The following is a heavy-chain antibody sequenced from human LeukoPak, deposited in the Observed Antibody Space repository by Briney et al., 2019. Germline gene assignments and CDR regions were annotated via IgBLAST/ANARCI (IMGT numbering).Heavy chain of an antibody. CDR1: GFSFSSYG. CDR3: ARPRGGYSYGPLGY. J-gene: IGHJ4*02. Sequence: GGSLRLSCAASGFSFSSYGIHWVRQAPGKGSEWVAVIWYDGSNKYYADSVKGRFTISRDNSKNTLYLQMNSLRAEDTAVYYCARPRGGYSYGPLGYWGQGTLVTVSS. CDR2: IWYDGSNK. V-gene: IGHV3-33*01. D-gene: IGHD5-18*01.